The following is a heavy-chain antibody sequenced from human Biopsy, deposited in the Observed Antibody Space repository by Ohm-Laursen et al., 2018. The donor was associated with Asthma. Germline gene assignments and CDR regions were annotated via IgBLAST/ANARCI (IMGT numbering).Heavy chain of an antibody. CDR3: VRHQYSSSWSTFDY. J-gene: IGHJ4*02. D-gene: IGHD3-22*01. Sequence: GTLSLTCTVSGGSISNSNYYWGWIRQSPGKGMEWIGSMYHSGSPYYHPSLKSRTTISVDTSKNQLSLKMSSVTAADTAVYFCVRHQYSSSWSTFDYWGQGALVTVSS. CDR2: MYHSGSP. V-gene: IGHV4-39*01. CDR1: GGSISNSNYY.